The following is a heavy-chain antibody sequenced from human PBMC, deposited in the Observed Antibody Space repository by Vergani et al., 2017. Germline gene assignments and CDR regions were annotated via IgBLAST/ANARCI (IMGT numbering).Heavy chain of an antibody. Sequence: QVQLQESGPGLVKPSETLSLTCTVSGGSISSYYWSWIRQPPGKGLEWIGYIYYSGSTNYNPSLKSRVTISVDTSKNQFSLKLSSVTAADTAVYYCARRKPIGTAAGLADYWGQGTLVTVSS. CDR2: IYYSGST. CDR3: ARRKPIGTAAGLADY. V-gene: IGHV4-59*01. D-gene: IGHD6-13*01. J-gene: IGHJ4*02. CDR1: GGSISSYY.